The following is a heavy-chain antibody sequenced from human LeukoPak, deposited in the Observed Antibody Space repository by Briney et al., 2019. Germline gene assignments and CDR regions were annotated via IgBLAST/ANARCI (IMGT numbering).Heavy chain of an antibody. V-gene: IGHV3-23*01. Sequence: GGSLRLSCAASGLTFSNYGMSWVRQAPGKGLVWVSAISGSGGRTYYADSVKGRLSISRDNSRNTLYLQMNSLRAEDTAVYYCARDIKADEIKWYYDYVWGSYRHLFHYFDYWGQGTLVTVSS. CDR2: ISGSGGRT. CDR1: GLTFSNYG. CDR3: ARDIKADEIKWYYDYVWGSYRHLFHYFDY. D-gene: IGHD3-16*02. J-gene: IGHJ4*02.